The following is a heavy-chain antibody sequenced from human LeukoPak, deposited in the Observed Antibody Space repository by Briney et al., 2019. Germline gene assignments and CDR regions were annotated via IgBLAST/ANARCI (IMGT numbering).Heavy chain of an antibody. CDR3: ARGYRIVDLFCALL. CDR2: IKQDGSGK. V-gene: IGHV3-7*01. Sequence: GGSLRLSCAASGFTFSSYWMSWVRQAPGKGLEWVANIKQDGSGKYYVDSVKGRFTISRDNAKNSLYLQMNTLRAEDTAVYYCARGYRIVDLFCALLWGQGTMVTVSS. CDR1: GFTFSSYW. J-gene: IGHJ3*01. D-gene: IGHD1-26*01.